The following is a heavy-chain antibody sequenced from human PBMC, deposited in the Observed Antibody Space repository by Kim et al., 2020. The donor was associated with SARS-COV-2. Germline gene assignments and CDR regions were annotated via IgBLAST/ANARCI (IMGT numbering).Heavy chain of an antibody. J-gene: IGHJ6*02. D-gene: IGHD3-10*01. CDR3: ARLYGRNYYGMDV. Sequence: CSPSFQGHVPISADKSISTAYLQWSSLKASDTAMYYCARLYGRNYYGMDVWGQGTTVTVSS. V-gene: IGHV5-10-1*01.